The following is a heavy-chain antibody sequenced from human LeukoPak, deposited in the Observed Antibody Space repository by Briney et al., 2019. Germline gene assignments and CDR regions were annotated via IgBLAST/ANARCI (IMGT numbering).Heavy chain of an antibody. D-gene: IGHD1-14*01. J-gene: IGHJ4*02. Sequence: ASVKVSCKASGYTFTGYYMHWVRQATGQGLEWVGWMNPNNSDIGYAQKFQGRVTMTRNTSIGTAYMELSSLRSEDTAIYYCVRVPPGTTIYAYWGQGTLVTVSS. CDR1: GYTFTGYY. CDR2: MNPNNSDI. CDR3: VRVPPGTTIYAY. V-gene: IGHV1-8*02.